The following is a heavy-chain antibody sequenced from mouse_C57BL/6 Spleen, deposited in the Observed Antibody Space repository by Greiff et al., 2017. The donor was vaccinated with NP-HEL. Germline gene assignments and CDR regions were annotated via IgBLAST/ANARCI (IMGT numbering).Heavy chain of an antibody. CDR3: ARKHWFAY. J-gene: IGHJ3*01. Sequence: VQLKESGPELVKPGASVKIPCKASGYTFTDYNMDWVKQSHGKSLEWIGDINPNNGGTIYNQKFKGKATLTVDKSSSTAYMELRSLTSEDTAVYYCARKHWFAYWGQGTLVTVSA. V-gene: IGHV1-18*01. CDR2: INPNNGGT. CDR1: GYTFTDYN.